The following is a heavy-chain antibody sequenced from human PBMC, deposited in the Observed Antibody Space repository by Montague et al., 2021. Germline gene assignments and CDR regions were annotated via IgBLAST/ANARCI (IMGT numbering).Heavy chain of an antibody. CDR3: TFYKFRETPRGFDY. V-gene: IGHV3-74*01. Sequence: SLRLSWAASGFTFSSYWMHLFRQAPVKGLVWVSRISTDGSSTTYSDSVKGRFTTSRDNAKNMLYLQMNSLRAEDTAVYYCTFYKFRETPRGFDYWGQGTLVTVSA. CDR1: GFTFSSYW. D-gene: IGHD3-10*01. CDR2: ISTDGSST. J-gene: IGHJ4*02.